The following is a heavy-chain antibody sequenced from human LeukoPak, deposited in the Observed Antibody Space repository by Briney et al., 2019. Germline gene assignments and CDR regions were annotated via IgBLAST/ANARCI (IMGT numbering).Heavy chain of an antibody. V-gene: IGHV4-30-2*01. J-gene: IGHJ5*02. D-gene: IGHD3-3*01. Sequence: SQTLSLTCAVSGGSISSGGYSWSWIRQPPGEGLEWIGYIYHSGSTYYNPSLKSRVTISVDRSKNQFSLKLSSVTAADTAVYYCARGPAAYDFWSGSRNWFDPWGQGTLVTVSS. CDR1: GGSISSGGYS. CDR3: ARGPAAYDFWSGSRNWFDP. CDR2: IYHSGST.